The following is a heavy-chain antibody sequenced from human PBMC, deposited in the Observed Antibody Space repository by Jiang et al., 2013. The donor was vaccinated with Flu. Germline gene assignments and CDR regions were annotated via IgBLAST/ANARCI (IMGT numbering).Heavy chain of an antibody. CDR2: LYSGGYT. J-gene: IGHJ5*02. Sequence: QLLESGGGLVQPGGSLRLSCAASGFIVSNNYMTWVRQAPGKGLEWVALLYSGGYTYYAESVKGRFTISRDISKNTVYLQMNSVRAEDTAAYYCARAFATVTDWWFDPWGQGTLVTVSS. D-gene: IGHD4-17*01. V-gene: IGHV3-66*01. CDR3: ARAFATVTDWWFDP. CDR1: GFIVSNNY.